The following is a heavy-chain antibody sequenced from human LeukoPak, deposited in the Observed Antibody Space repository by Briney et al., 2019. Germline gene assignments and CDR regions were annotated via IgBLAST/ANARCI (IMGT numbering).Heavy chain of an antibody. V-gene: IGHV3-74*01. CDR2: INSDGSST. J-gene: IGHJ6*02. Sequence: GGSLRLSCAASGFTFSSYWMHWVRHAPGKGLVWVSRINSDGSSTSYADSVKGRFTISRDNAKNTLYLQMNSLRAEDTAVYYCARAYYYYYGMDVWGQGTTVTVSS. CDR3: ARAYYYYYGMDV. CDR1: GFTFSSYW.